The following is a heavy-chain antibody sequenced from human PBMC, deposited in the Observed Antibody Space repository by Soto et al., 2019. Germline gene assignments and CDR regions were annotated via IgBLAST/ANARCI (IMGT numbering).Heavy chain of an antibody. CDR1: GYTFTRYC. Sequence: ASVKVSCKASGYTFTRYCISWVRQAPGQGLEWMGWISAYNGNTNYAQKLQGRVTMTTDTSTSTAYMELRSLRSDDTAVYYCARSLGDYDAFDIWGQGTMVTVSS. CDR2: ISAYNGNT. D-gene: IGHD4-17*01. CDR3: ARSLGDYDAFDI. V-gene: IGHV1-18*01. J-gene: IGHJ3*02.